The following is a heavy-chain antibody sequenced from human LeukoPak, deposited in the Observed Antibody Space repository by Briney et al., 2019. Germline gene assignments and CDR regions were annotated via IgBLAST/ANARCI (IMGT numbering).Heavy chain of an antibody. CDR1: GGSISSSSYY. J-gene: IGHJ4*02. D-gene: IGHD3-10*01. CDR3: ARAGELLYYFDY. Sequence: SETLSLTCTVSGGSISSSSYYWGWIRQPPGKGLEWIGSIYYSGTTYYNPSLKSRVTISVDTSKNQFSLNLSSVTAADTAVYYCARAGELLYYFDYWGQETLVTVSS. CDR2: IYYSGTT. V-gene: IGHV4-39*01.